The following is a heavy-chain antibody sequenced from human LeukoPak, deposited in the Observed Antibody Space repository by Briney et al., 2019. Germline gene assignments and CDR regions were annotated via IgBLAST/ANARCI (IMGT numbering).Heavy chain of an antibody. CDR3: AREAALSSNLRDYLDY. Sequence: ASVKVSCKTSGYTFSDYFIHRVRQAPGQGLEWMGRINSKSGATNFAQSFQGRVTMTRDTSLSTAYMELSTLRSDDTAVYYCAREAALSSNLRDYLDYWGQGTLVTVSS. J-gene: IGHJ4*02. V-gene: IGHV1-2*02. CDR2: INSKSGAT. CDR1: GYTFSDYF. D-gene: IGHD6-13*01.